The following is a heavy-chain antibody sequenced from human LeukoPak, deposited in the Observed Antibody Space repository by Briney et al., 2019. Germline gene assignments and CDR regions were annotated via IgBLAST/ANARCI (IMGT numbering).Heavy chain of an antibody. D-gene: IGHD6-13*01. Sequence: GGSLRPSCAASGFSVSSNYLSWVRQAPGKGLEWVSVIYSDGYTYYGNTYYADSVGGRFTISRDNSKNTLYLQMNSLRAEDTAVYYCARRNQQQLGASDIWGQGTVVTVSS. CDR3: ARRNQQQLGASDI. J-gene: IGHJ3*02. V-gene: IGHV3-53*01. CDR1: GFSVSSNY. CDR2: IYSDGYTYYGNT.